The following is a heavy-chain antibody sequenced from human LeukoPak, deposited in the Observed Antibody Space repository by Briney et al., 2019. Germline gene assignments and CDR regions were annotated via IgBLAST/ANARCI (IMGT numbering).Heavy chain of an antibody. V-gene: IGHV3-23*01. CDR1: GFTFSTYA. CDR3: AKFEGLCGSANTCYHFDC. D-gene: IGHD2-2*01. J-gene: IGHJ4*02. CDR2: LSGSGGST. Sequence: GGSLRLSCDASGFTFSTYAMSWVRQAPWEGLEWVSGLSGSGGSTWYADSVKGRFTISRDNSKNTVYLHMNSLRAEDTAVYYCAKFEGLCGSANTCYHFDCWGQGTLVTVSS.